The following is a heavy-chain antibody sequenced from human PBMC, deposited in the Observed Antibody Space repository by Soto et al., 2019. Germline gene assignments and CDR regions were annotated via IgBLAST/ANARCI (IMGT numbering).Heavy chain of an antibody. V-gene: IGHV4-59*01. J-gene: IGHJ4*02. Sequence: PSETLSLTCSVSGGSIRGSYWSWIRQSPGKGLEWLGYVYYTGSTNYSPSLRSRVSISVDTSKNEFSLRLSSVTAADTALYFCARSVAVPGAHIDYWGQGTQVTVSS. D-gene: IGHD6-19*01. CDR1: GGSIRGSY. CDR2: VYYTGST. CDR3: ARSVAVPGAHIDY.